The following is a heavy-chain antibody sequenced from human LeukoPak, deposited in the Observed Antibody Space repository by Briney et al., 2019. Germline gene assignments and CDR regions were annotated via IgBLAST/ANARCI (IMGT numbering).Heavy chain of an antibody. Sequence: GGSLRLSCAASGFTFSSYSMNWVRQAPGKGLEWVSSISSSSSYIYYADSVKGRFTISRDNAKNSLYLQMNSLRAEDTAVYYCARDRSSSWGYYGMDVWGQGTTVTVSS. V-gene: IGHV3-21*01. D-gene: IGHD6-13*01. J-gene: IGHJ6*02. CDR2: ISSSSSYI. CDR3: ARDRSSSWGYYGMDV. CDR1: GFTFSSYS.